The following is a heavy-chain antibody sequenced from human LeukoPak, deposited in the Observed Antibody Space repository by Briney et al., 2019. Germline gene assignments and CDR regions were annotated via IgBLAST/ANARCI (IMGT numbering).Heavy chain of an antibody. D-gene: IGHD4-11*01. Sequence: ASVKVSCKASGYTFTGYYMHWVRQAPGQGLEWMGWINPNSGGTNYAQKFQGRVTMTRDTSISTAYMELSRLRSDDTAVYYCARPMTTYGPNWFDPWGQGTLVTISS. V-gene: IGHV1-2*02. J-gene: IGHJ5*02. CDR2: INPNSGGT. CDR3: ARPMTTYGPNWFDP. CDR1: GYTFTGYY.